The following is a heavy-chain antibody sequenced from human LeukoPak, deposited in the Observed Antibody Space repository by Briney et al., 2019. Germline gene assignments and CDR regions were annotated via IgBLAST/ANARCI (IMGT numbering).Heavy chain of an antibody. CDR1: GYTFTSYA. V-gene: IGHV1-3*01. D-gene: IGHD4-17*01. Sequence: GASVKVSCKASGYTFTSYAMHWVRQAPGQRLEWMGWINAGNGNTKYSQKFQGRVTISRDSSASTAYMELTSLTSEDTAVYYCAVGAFDYWGQGTLVTVSS. J-gene: IGHJ4*02. CDR2: INAGNGNT. CDR3: AVGAFDY.